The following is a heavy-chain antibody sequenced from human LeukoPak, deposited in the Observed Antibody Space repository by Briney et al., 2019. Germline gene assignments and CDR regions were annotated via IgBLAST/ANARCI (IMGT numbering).Heavy chain of an antibody. CDR2: ITCDGSNK. J-gene: IGHJ4*02. D-gene: IGHD6-19*01. CDR1: GFTFSSYW. CDR3: AKVRWDNSGWYYLDD. V-gene: IGHV3-30*18. Sequence: GGSLRLSCAASGFTFSSYWMHWARQAPGKGLEWVAVITCDGSNKYYTDSVKGRFTISRDNSKSTLYLQMNSLRAEDTAVYYCAKVRWDNSGWYYLDDWGQGTLVTVSS.